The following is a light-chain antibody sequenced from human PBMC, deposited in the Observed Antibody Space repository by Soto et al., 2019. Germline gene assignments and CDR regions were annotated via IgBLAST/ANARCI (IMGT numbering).Light chain of an antibody. CDR1: QSVGTS. CDR3: QQRSNWPLT. CDR2: DAS. V-gene: IGKV3-11*01. Sequence: EIVLTQSPATLSLSPGERATLSCRAGQSVGTSLAWFQQKPGQAPRLLIYDASNRATGIPARFSGSGSGTDFTLSISSLETEDFAVYYCQQRSNWPLTFGPETKVDIK. J-gene: IGKJ3*01.